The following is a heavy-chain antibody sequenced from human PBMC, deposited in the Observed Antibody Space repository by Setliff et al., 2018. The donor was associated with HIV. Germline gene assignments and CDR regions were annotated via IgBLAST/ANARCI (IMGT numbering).Heavy chain of an antibody. V-gene: IGHV1-46*01. CDR3: ARDPAPSSSASYFQH. D-gene: IGHD6-6*01. CDR1: GYTFTSYY. CDR2: INPSSGST. Sequence: VASVKVSCKASGYTFTSYYMHWVRQAPGQGLEWMGIINPSSGSTTYAQKFQGRVTMTRDTSTSTVYMEPSSLRSEDTAVYYCARDPAPSSSASYFQHWGQGTPVTVSS. J-gene: IGHJ1*01.